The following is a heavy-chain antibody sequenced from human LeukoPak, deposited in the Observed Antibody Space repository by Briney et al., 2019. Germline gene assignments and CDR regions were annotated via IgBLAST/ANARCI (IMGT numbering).Heavy chain of an antibody. CDR3: ARRAAGIYYYYYGMDV. V-gene: IGHV4-34*01. CDR1: GGSFSGYY. J-gene: IGHJ6*02. Sequence: SETLSLTCAVYGGSFSGYYWSWIRQPPGKGLEWIEEINHSGSTNYNPSLKSRVTISVDTSKNQFSLKLSSVTAADTAVYYCARRAAGIYYYYYGMDVWGQGTTVTVSS. D-gene: IGHD6-13*01. CDR2: INHSGST.